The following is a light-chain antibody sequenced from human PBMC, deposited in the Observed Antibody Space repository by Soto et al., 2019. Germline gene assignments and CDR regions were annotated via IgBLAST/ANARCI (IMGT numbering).Light chain of an antibody. CDR1: QSIGSN. Sequence: EIVMTQSPATPSVSPGERATLSCRASQSIGSNLAWYQQKPGQSPRLLIYGASTRATGLPARFSGGGSGTEFTLTISSLQSEDFALYYCQQYNNWPITFGQGTRLEIK. V-gene: IGKV3-15*01. CDR2: GAS. CDR3: QQYNNWPIT. J-gene: IGKJ5*01.